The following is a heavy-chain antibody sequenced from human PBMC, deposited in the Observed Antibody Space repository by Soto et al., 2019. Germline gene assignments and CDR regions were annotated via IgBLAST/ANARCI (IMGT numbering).Heavy chain of an antibody. D-gene: IGHD5-18*01. CDR3: ARDILRLYSYGTSYGMDV. J-gene: IGHJ6*02. CDR2: ISYDGSNK. Sequence: GGSLRLSCAAAGFTFSSYAMHWVRQAPGKGLEWVAVISYDGSNKYYADSVKGRFTISRDNSKNTLYLQMNSLRAEDTAVYYCARDILRLYSYGTSYGMDVWGQGTTVTVSS. V-gene: IGHV3-30-3*01. CDR1: GFTFSSYA.